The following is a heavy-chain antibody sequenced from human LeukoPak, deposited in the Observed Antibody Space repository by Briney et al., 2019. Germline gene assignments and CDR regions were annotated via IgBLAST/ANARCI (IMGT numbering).Heavy chain of an antibody. CDR1: GFTVSSNY. Sequence: AGGSLRLSCAASGFTVSSNYMSWVRQAPGKGLEWVSVIYSGGSTYYADSVKGRFTISRDNSKNTLYLQMNSLRAEDTAVYYCAREGGTIIRYFDYWGQGTLVTVSS. J-gene: IGHJ4*02. CDR3: AREGGTIIRYFDY. V-gene: IGHV3-53*01. CDR2: IYSGGST. D-gene: IGHD3-10*01.